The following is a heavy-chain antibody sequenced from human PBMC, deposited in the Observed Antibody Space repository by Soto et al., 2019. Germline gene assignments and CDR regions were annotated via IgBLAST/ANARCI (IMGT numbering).Heavy chain of an antibody. D-gene: IGHD3-10*01. CDR1: GDTFTTYD. CDR3: ARGRASGSYYLLDY. Sequence: ASVKVSCKASGDTFTTYDINWVRQATGHGLEWMGWINPDSGNIGYAQRFQGRVTMTRDTAIRTAYMEVSSLRPDDTAMYYCARGRASGSYYLLDYWGQGTLVTVSS. V-gene: IGHV1-8*01. CDR2: INPDSGNI. J-gene: IGHJ4*02.